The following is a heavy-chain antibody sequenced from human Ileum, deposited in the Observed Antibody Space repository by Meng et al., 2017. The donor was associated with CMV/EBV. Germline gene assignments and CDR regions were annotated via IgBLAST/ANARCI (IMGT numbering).Heavy chain of an antibody. Sequence: LGASGGGLVQPGVSLRLSCTGSDFTSGDYAMTWVRQAPGKGLEWVSSISGSGASTYYADSVNGRFSLSRDNSKNTVSLQMNSLRAEDTAVYYCARPISGWSPLVYWGQGTLVTVSS. D-gene: IGHD6-19*01. V-gene: IGHV3-23*04. CDR3: ARPISGWSPLVY. CDR1: DFTSGDYA. J-gene: IGHJ4*02. CDR2: ISGSGAST.